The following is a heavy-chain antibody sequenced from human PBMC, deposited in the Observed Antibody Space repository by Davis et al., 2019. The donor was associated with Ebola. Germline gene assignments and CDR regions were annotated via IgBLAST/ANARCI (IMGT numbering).Heavy chain of an antibody. Sequence: GGSLRLSCASSGFTFRDYAMSWVRQAPGKGLEWVGFIRSKTYGGTTEYAASVKGRFTISRDDSKSIAYLQMNSLKTEDTAVYYCARDGERYSYGYFFDYWGQGTLVTVSS. CDR2: IRSKTYGGTT. CDR3: ARDGERYSYGYFFDY. D-gene: IGHD5-18*01. J-gene: IGHJ4*02. V-gene: IGHV3-49*04. CDR1: GFTFRDYA.